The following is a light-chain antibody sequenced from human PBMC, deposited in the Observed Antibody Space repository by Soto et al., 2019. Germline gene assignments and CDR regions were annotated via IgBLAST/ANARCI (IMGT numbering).Light chain of an antibody. J-gene: IGKJ1*01. CDR1: QSVSSSN. Sequence: EIVLTQPPCTLCLSPGETATLSCSASQSVSSSNLAWYQQKPGQAPRLLIYGASTRATGIPARFSGSGSGTEFTLTISSLQSEDFAVYYCQQYNNWPRTLGQGTEVDIK. CDR3: QQYNNWPRT. CDR2: GAS. V-gene: IGKV3-15*01.